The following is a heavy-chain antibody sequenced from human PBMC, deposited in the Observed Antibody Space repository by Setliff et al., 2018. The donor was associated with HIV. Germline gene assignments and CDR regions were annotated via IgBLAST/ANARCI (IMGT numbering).Heavy chain of an antibody. D-gene: IGHD2-15*01. J-gene: IGHJ5*02. Sequence: GSLRLSCAASGFTFSSYAMHWVRQAPGKGLEWVAVISFDGSNKYYADSVTGRFTISRDNSKNTLYLQMNRLKTEDTAVYYCARDRDCSGGSCYFGWFDPWGQGTLVTVPQ. CDR1: GFTFSSYA. CDR3: ARDRDCSGGSCYFGWFDP. CDR2: ISFDGSNK. V-gene: IGHV3-30*01.